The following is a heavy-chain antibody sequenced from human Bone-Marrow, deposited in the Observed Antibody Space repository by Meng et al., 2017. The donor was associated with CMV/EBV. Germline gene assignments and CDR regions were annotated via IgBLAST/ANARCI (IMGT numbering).Heavy chain of an antibody. Sequence: QVQLQQGGAGLVKPSETPSLACAVYGGSFSCYYWSWIRQPPGKGLEWIGEINHSGSTNYNPSLKSRVTISVDTSKNQFSLRLSSVTAADTAVYYCARDTLGSSGYFDYWGQGTLVTVSS. V-gene: IGHV4-34*01. CDR2: INHSGST. CDR1: GGSFSCYY. CDR3: ARDTLGSSGYFDY. D-gene: IGHD3-22*01. J-gene: IGHJ4*02.